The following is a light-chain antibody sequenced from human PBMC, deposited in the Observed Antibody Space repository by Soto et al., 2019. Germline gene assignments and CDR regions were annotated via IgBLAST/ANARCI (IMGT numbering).Light chain of an antibody. J-gene: IGKJ2*01. CDR1: QSISTS. V-gene: IGKV3-11*01. CDR2: DAS. Sequence: EVVLTQSPATLSLSPGERATLSCRASQSISTSLAWYQQKPGQTPRLLIYDASNRATGVPARFTGSGSGTSVTLTIDSLEPEDFALYYCQECSNWPPMYTFGPGTKLEIK. CDR3: QECSNWPPMYT.